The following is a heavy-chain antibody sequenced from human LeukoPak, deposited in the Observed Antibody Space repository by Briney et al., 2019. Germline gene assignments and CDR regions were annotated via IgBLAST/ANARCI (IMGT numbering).Heavy chain of an antibody. J-gene: IGHJ4*02. Sequence: KTSETLSLTCTVSGGSISSSTYYWDWIRQPPGKGLEWIGSIYYSGTTYYNPSLKSRVTISVDTSKNQFSLKLSSVTAADTAVYYCTRKQWLAPFDYWGQGTLVTVSS. V-gene: IGHV4-39*01. CDR3: TRKQWLAPFDY. CDR2: IYYSGTT. CDR1: GGSISSSTYY. D-gene: IGHD6-19*01.